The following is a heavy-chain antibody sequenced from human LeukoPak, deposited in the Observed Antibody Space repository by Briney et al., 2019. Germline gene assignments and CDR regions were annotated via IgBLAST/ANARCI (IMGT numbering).Heavy chain of an antibody. CDR1: GGSISSSSYY. V-gene: IGHV4-39*01. CDR3: ARPAYRGSYYDAFDI. Sequence: ASETLSLTCTVSGGSISSSSYYWGWIRQTPGKGLEWIGTIYYSGSTYYNPSLKSRVTISVDTSKNKFSLKLNSVTAADTAVYYCARPAYRGSYYDAFDIWGQGTMVTVSS. D-gene: IGHD1-26*01. J-gene: IGHJ3*02. CDR2: IYYSGST.